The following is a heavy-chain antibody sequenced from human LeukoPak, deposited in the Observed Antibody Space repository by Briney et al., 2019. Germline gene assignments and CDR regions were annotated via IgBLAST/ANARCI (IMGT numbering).Heavy chain of an antibody. Sequence: PSETLSLTCTVSGVAISSYYWSWIRQPPGQGREGIEYIYYSGSTNYDPSLKSRVTISVDTSKNQFSLKLSSVTAADTAVYYCAREYSRFDAFDIWGQGTMVTVSS. CDR1: GVAISSYY. J-gene: IGHJ3*02. CDR2: IYYSGST. D-gene: IGHD6-13*01. V-gene: IGHV4-59*01. CDR3: AREYSRFDAFDI.